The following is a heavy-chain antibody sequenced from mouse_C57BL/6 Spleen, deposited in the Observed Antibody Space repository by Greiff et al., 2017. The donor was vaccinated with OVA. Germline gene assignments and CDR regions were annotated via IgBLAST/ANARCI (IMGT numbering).Heavy chain of an antibody. V-gene: IGHV1-81*01. CDR2: IYPRSGNT. D-gene: IGHD1-1*01. CDR3: ARGPYYYGSSYPFDY. Sequence: QVQLQQSGAELARPGASVNLSCKASGYTFTSYGISWVKQRTGQGLEWIGEIYPRSGNTYYNEKFKGKATLTADKSSSTAYMELRSLTSEDSAVYFCARGPYYYGSSYPFDYWGQGTTLTVSS. J-gene: IGHJ2*01. CDR1: GYTFTSYG.